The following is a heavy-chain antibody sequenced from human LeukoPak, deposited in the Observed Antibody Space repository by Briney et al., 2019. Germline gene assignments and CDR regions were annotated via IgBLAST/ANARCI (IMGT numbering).Heavy chain of an antibody. J-gene: IGHJ4*02. CDR1: GDSINNTYF. D-gene: IGHD3-22*01. Sequence: PSETLSLTCDVFGDSINNTYFWGWIRRPPGKGLQWIGSIDQGGNTYFESSLKGRVYLSVDTSKNQFSLTLTPVTDADTAIYHCVREVRYHDDSGYPDSWGQGTLVIVFS. CDR2: IDQGGNT. V-gene: IGHV4-38-2*02. CDR3: VREVRYHDDSGYPDS.